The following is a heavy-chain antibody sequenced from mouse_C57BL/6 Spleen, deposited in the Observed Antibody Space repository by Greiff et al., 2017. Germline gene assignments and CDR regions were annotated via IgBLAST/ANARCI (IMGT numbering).Heavy chain of an antibody. CDR2: IHPSDSDT. J-gene: IGHJ3*01. CDR3: AITTRGSSPWFAY. Sequence: QVQLQQPGAELVKPGASVKVSCKASGYTFTSYWMHWVKQRPGQGLEWIGRIHPSDSDTNYNQKFKGKDRLAGDKSSSRAYMQLSSLTSEDSAVYDCAITTRGSSPWFAYWGHGTLVTVSA. D-gene: IGHD1-1*01. CDR1: GYTFTSYW. V-gene: IGHV1-74*01.